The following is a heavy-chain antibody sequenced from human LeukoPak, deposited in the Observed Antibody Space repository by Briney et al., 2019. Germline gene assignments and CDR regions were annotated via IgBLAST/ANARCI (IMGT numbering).Heavy chain of an antibody. CDR2: IYSGGST. CDR3: ARVSTMIVIDY. V-gene: IGHV3-53*01. CDR1: GFTVSSNY. Sequence: GGSLRLSCAASGFTVSSNYMSWVRQAPGKGLEWVSVIYSGGSTYYADSVKGRFTISRDNSKNTLYLQMNSLRAEDTAVYYCARVSTMIVIDYWGQGTLVTVSS. J-gene: IGHJ4*02. D-gene: IGHD3-22*01.